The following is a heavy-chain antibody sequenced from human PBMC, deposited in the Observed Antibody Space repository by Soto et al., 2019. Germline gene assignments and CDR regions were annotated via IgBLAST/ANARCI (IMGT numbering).Heavy chain of an antibody. CDR2: IYHSGST. V-gene: IGHV4-30-2*01. CDR1: GGSISSGGYS. Sequence: QLQLQESGSGLVKPSQTLSLTCAVSGGSISSGGYSWSWIRQPPGKGLECIGYIYHSGSTYYNPSLTSRVTMSVDRSKNQFSLKLSSVTAADTAVYYCASRPPYYYGSGSYGFDPWGQGTLVTVSS. D-gene: IGHD3-10*01. J-gene: IGHJ5*02. CDR3: ASRPPYYYGSGSYGFDP.